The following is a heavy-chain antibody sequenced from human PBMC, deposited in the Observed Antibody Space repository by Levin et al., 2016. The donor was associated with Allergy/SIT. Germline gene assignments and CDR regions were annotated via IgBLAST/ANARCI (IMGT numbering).Heavy chain of an antibody. Sequence: WIRQPPGKGLEWIGEINHSGSTNYNPSLKSRVTISVDTSKNQFSLKLSSVTAADTAVYYCARAVRYCSSTSCWIGAEYYYYYYMDVWGKGTTVTVSS. CDR2: INHSGST. CDR3: ARAVRYCSSTSCWIGAEYYYYYYMDV. D-gene: IGHD2-2*01. J-gene: IGHJ6*03. V-gene: IGHV4-34*01.